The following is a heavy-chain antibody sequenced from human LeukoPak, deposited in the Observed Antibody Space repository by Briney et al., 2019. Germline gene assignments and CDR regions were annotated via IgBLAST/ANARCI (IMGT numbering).Heavy chain of an antibody. CDR3: AREQIIVAAIYFDY. J-gene: IGHJ4*02. CDR1: GFTVSSNY. D-gene: IGHD2-2*02. V-gene: IGHV3-53*01. CDR2: IYSGGNK. Sequence: GGSLRLSCAASGFTVSSNYMSWVRQAPGKGLEWGSFIYSGGNKYYADSVKGRFTISRDNSKNTLYLQMNSLRAEDTAVYYCAREQIIVAAIYFDYWGQGTLVTVSS.